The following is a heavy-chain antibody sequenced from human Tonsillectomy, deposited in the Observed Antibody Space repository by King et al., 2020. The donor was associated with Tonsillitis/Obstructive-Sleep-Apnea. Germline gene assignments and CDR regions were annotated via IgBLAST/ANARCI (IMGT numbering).Heavy chain of an antibody. D-gene: IGHD3-10*01. CDR2: ISWNSGSI. CDR1: GFTFDDYA. J-gene: IGHJ4*02. V-gene: IGHV3-9*01. CDR3: AKDSMVRGAISPSFDY. Sequence: VQLVESGGGLVQPGRSLRLSCAASGFTFDDYAMHWVRHAPGKGLEWVSGISWNSGSIGYADSVKGRFTISRDNAKNSLYLQVNSLRAEDTALYYCAKDSMVRGAISPSFDYWGQGTLVTVSS.